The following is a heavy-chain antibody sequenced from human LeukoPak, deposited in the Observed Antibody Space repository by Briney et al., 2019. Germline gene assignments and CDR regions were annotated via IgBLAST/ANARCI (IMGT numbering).Heavy chain of an antibody. D-gene: IGHD6-6*01. CDR1: GGTFISYA. V-gene: IGHV1-69*06. Sequence: GSSVKVSCKASGGTFISYAISWVRQAPGQGLEWMGGIIPIFGTANYAQKFQGRVTITADKSTSTAYMELSRLRSEDTAVYYCARSYSSSSGLGNFDYWGQGTLVTVSS. CDR3: ARSYSSSSGLGNFDY. CDR2: IIPIFGTA. J-gene: IGHJ4*02.